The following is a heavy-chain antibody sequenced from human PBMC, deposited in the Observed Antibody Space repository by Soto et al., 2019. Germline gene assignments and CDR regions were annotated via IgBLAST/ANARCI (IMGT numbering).Heavy chain of an antibody. CDR3: ARRIVATTPGFDY. V-gene: IGHV4-39*01. J-gene: IGHJ4*02. CDR2: IYYSGST. D-gene: IGHD5-12*01. Sequence: SETLSLTCTVSGGSISSSSYYWGWIRQPPGKGLEWIGSIYYSGSTYYNPSLKSRVTISVDTSKNQFSLKLSSVTAADTAVYYCARRIVATTPGFDYWGQGTLVTVSS. CDR1: GGSISSSSYY.